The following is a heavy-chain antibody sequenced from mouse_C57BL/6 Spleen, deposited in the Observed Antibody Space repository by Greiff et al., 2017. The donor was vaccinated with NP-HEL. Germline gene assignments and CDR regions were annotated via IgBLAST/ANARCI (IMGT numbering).Heavy chain of an antibody. D-gene: IGHD5-1-1*01. V-gene: IGHV1-82*01. CDR3: ASYPGFAY. CDR2: IYPGDGDT. CDR1: GYAFSSSW. J-gene: IGHJ3*01. Sequence: VQLQQSGPELVKPGASVKISCKASGYAFSSSWMNWVKQRPGKGLEWIGRIYPGDGDTNYNGKFKGKATLTADKSSSTAYMQLSSLTSEDSAVYFCASYPGFAYWGQGTLVTVSA.